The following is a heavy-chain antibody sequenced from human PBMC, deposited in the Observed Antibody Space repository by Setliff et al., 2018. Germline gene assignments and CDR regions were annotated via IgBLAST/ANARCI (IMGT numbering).Heavy chain of an antibody. J-gene: IGHJ4*02. Sequence: GGSLRLSCAASGFTFINYWMSWVRQAPGTGLEWLANIKQDGSEKFYVDSVKGRFTISRDNAKNSLYLQMNNPRAEDTAVYYCVRDSPYCVNGVCRGYWGQGTQVTVSS. D-gene: IGHD2-21*01. V-gene: IGHV3-7*03. CDR3: VRDSPYCVNGVCRGY. CDR2: IKQDGSEK. CDR1: GFTFINYW.